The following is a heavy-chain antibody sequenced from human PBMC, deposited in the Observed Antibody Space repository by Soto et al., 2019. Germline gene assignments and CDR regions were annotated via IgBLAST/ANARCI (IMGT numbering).Heavy chain of an antibody. D-gene: IGHD3-22*01. V-gene: IGHV3-21*01. CDR1: GFTFSSYS. J-gene: IGHJ6*02. CDR3: ARDWRYYYDSSGYYYALDYYYYGMDV. CDR2: ISSSSSYI. Sequence: GGSLRLSCAASGFTFSSYSMNWVRQAPGKGLEWVSSISSSSSYIYYADSVKGRFTISRDNAKNSLYLQMNSLRAEDTAVYYCARDWRYYYDSSGYYYALDYYYYGMDVWGQGTTVTVSS.